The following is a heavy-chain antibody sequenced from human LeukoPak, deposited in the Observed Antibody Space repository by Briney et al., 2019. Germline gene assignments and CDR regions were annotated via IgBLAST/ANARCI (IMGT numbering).Heavy chain of an antibody. J-gene: IGHJ4*02. V-gene: IGHV4-39*01. CDR1: GGSISSYY. Sequence: SETLSLTCTVSGGSISSYYWGWIRQPPGKGLEWIGSIYYSGSTYYNPSLKSRVTISLDTSKNHFSLKLSSVTAADTAVYYCARQWIQLWMLDYWGQGTLVTVSS. CDR3: ARQWIQLWMLDY. CDR2: IYYSGST. D-gene: IGHD5-18*01.